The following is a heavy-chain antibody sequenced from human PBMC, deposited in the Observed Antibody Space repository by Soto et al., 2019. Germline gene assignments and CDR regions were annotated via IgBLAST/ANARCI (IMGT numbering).Heavy chain of an antibody. D-gene: IGHD4-17*01. CDR3: ARHYGDSI. CDR1: GGSISSSSYY. CDR2: FYYSGST. V-gene: IGHV4-39*01. J-gene: IGHJ3*02. Sequence: SETLSLTCTVSGGSISSSSYYWGWIRQPPGKGLEWIWSFYYSGSTYYNPSLKSRVTISVDTSKNQFSLKLSSVTAADTAVYYCARHYGDSIWGQGTMVTVSS.